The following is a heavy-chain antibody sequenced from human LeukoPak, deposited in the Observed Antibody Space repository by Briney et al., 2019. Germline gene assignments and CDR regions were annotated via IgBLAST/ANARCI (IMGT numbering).Heavy chain of an antibody. J-gene: IGHJ4*02. CDR2: IKQDGSEK. Sequence: GGSPRLSCAASGFTFSSYWMSWVRQAPGKGLEWVANIKQDGSEKYYVDSVKGRFTISRDNAKNSLYLLMNSPRAEDTAVYYCARGWELNFDYWGQGTLVTVSS. CDR3: ARGWELNFDY. D-gene: IGHD1-26*01. CDR1: GFTFSSYW. V-gene: IGHV3-7*01.